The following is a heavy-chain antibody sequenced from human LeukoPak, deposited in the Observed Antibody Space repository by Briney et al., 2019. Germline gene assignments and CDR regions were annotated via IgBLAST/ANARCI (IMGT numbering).Heavy chain of an antibody. CDR2: INPNSGGT. V-gene: IGHV1-2*02. Sequence: HWASVKVYCKASGYAFTGYYIHWVRQAPGQGLEWMGWINPNSGGTKYAQKFQGRVTMTRDTSITTAYMGLSRLRSDDTAVYYCAKGRVVAGSKSLTYHWFDPWGQGTLVTVSS. CDR1: GYAFTGYY. J-gene: IGHJ5*02. CDR3: AKGRVVAGSKSLTYHWFDP. D-gene: IGHD6-19*01.